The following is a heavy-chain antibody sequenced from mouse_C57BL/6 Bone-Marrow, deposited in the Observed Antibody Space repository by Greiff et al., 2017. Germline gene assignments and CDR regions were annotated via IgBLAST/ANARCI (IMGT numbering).Heavy chain of an antibody. Sequence: VQLKESGGGLVQPGGSMKLSCVASGFTFSNYWMNWVRQSPEKGLEWVAQIRLKSDNYATHYAESVKGRFTISRDDSKSSVYLQMNNLRAEDIGIYYCTEVYDYDGYAMDYWGQGTSVTVSS. CDR2: IRLKSDNYAT. J-gene: IGHJ4*01. D-gene: IGHD2-4*01. CDR1: GFTFSNYW. V-gene: IGHV6-3*01. CDR3: TEVYDYDGYAMDY.